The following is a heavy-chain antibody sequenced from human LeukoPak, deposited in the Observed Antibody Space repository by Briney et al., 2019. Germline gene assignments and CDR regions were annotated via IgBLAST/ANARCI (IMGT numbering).Heavy chain of an antibody. J-gene: IGHJ4*02. V-gene: IGHV6-1*01. Sequence: SQTLSLTCAISGDSVSSNSAAWNWIRQSPSRGLEWLGRTYYRSKWYNDYAVSVKSRITINPDTSKNQFSLKLSSVTAADTAVYYCAGRPRNTAMVTFTDYWGQGTLVTVSS. CDR1: GDSVSSNSAA. CDR3: AGRPRNTAMVTFTDY. D-gene: IGHD5-18*01. CDR2: TYYRSKWYN.